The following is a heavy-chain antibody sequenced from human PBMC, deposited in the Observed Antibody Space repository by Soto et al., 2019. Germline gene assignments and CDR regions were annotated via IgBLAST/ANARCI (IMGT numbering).Heavy chain of an antibody. Sequence: SETLSLTCAVYGGSFSGYYWSWIRQPPGKGLEWIGEINHSGSTNYNPSLKSRVTISVDTSKNQFSLKLSSVTAADTAVYYCARVSEYDRSAIPYLFVWGQGTTVTVS. J-gene: IGHJ6*02. V-gene: IGHV4-34*01. CDR2: INHSGST. CDR1: GGSFSGYY. CDR3: ARVSEYDRSAIPYLFV. D-gene: IGHD3-22*01.